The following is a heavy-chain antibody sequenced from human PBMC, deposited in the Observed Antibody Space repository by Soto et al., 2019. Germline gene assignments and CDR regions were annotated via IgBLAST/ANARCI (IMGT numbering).Heavy chain of an antibody. CDR2: ISAYNGKP. CDR1: GCTFTSYG. CDR3: ARDNDYESSAFDF. V-gene: IGHV1-18*01. Sequence: ASVKVSCKASGCTFTSYGISWVRQAPGQGLEWMGWISAYNGKPNYAQKLQGRVTMTTDKSTSTAYMELRRLRSDDTAVDDCARDNDYESSAFDFWGQGTMVTVSS. D-gene: IGHD3-22*01. J-gene: IGHJ4*02.